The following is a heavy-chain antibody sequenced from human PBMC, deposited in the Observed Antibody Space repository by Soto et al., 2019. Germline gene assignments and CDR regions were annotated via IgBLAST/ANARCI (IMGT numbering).Heavy chain of an antibody. D-gene: IGHD3-9*01. J-gene: IGHJ4*02. V-gene: IGHV3-23*01. CDR1: GFTFSSYA. Sequence: GGSLRLSCAASGFTFSSYAMSWVRQAPGKGLEWVSAISGSGGSTYYADSVKGRFTISRDNSKNTLYLQMNSLRPEDTAVYYCAKDEYYDILTGTRDWGQGTLVTVSS. CDR2: ISGSGGST. CDR3: AKDEYYDILTGTRD.